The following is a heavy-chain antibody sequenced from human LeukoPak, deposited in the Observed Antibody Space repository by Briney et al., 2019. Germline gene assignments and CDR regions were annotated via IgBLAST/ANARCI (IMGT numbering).Heavy chain of an antibody. D-gene: IGHD2-2*02. CDR1: GFTFSSYS. J-gene: IGHJ5*02. CDR2: ISSSSSYI. V-gene: IGHV3-21*04. Sequence: GGSLRLSCAASGFTFSSYSMNWVRQAPGKGLEWVSSISSSSSYIYYADSVKGRFTISRDNAKNSLYLQMNSLRAEDTALYYCAKDMSSLLYSAYNWFDPWGQGTLVTVSS. CDR3: AKDMSSLLYSAYNWFDP.